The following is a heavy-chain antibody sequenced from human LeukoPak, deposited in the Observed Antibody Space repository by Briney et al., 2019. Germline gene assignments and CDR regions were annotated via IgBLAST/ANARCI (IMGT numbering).Heavy chain of an antibody. J-gene: IGHJ4*02. V-gene: IGHV4-31*03. Sequence: SETLSLTCTVSGGSISSGGYYWSWIRRHPGKGLEWIGYIYYSGSTYYNPSLKSRVTISVDTSKNQFSLKLSSVTAADTAVYYCARVAGYYDSSGYQTYYFDYWGQGTPVTVSS. CDR2: IYYSGST. D-gene: IGHD3-22*01. CDR1: GGSISSGGYY. CDR3: ARVAGYYDSSGYQTYYFDY.